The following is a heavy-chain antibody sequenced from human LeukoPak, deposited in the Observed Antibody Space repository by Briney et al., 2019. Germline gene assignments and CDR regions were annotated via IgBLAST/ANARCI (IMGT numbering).Heavy chain of an antibody. Sequence: PSETLSLTCTVSGASFSSSTYYWGWIRQPPGKGLEWIGSIYYSGSIYYNPSLKSRLTMSVATSKNQFSLKLSSVTAADTAVYYCARHAGGISATGTRPFDYWGQGTLVTVSS. V-gene: IGHV4-39*01. J-gene: IGHJ4*02. CDR1: GASFSSSTYY. D-gene: IGHD6-13*01. CDR2: IYYSGSI. CDR3: ARHAGGISATGTRPFDY.